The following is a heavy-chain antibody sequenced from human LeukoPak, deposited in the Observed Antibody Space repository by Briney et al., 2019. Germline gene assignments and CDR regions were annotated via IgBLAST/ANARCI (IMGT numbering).Heavy chain of an antibody. D-gene: IGHD4-17*01. V-gene: IGHV3-11*04. J-gene: IGHJ4*02. CDR3: ARDLYGXWXXFDX. Sequence: RGSLRLSCAVSGFTFSDHYMSWIRQAPGKGLEWVSYISTSGSTIYYADSVKGRFTISRDNAKNSLYLQMNSLKAEDTAVYYCARDLYGXWXXFDXWGQGTLX. CDR1: GFTFSDHY. CDR2: ISTSGSTI.